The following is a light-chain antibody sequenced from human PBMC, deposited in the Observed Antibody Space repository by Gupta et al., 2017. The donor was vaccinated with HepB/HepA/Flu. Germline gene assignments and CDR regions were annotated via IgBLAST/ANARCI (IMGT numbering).Light chain of an antibody. CDR3: QSADITNTYVV. CDR2: KDS. Sequence: SYGLTQPPSVSVSPGQTARNTCSGDALPKQYAYWYQQKPGQAPVLVIYKDSERPSEIPERFSGSSSGTTVTLTINAVQAEDEADYYCQSADITNTYVVFGGGTTLTVL. V-gene: IGLV3-25*03. J-gene: IGLJ3*02. CDR1: ALPKQY.